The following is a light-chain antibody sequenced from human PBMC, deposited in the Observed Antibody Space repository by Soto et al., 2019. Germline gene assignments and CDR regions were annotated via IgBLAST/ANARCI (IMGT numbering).Light chain of an antibody. CDR3: GTWDSSLSAFYV. CDR2: DNN. V-gene: IGLV1-51*01. CDR1: SSNIGNNY. J-gene: IGLJ1*01. Sequence: QSVLTQPPSVSAAPGQKVTISCSGSSSNIGNNYVSWYQQLPGTAPKLLIYDNNKRPSGIPDRFSGSKSGTSATLGITGLQTGHEADYYCGTWDSSLSAFYVFGTGTKLTVL.